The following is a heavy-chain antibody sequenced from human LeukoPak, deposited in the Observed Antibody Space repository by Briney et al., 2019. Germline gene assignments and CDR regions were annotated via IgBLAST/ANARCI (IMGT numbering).Heavy chain of an antibody. D-gene: IGHD7-27*01. CDR3: AREASSGEFQGAWDY. CDR2: INNDGSST. CDR1: GFTFSTYW. Sequence: GGSLRLSCAASGFTFSTYWMYWVRQVPGQGLVWVSLINNDGSSTNYADSVKGRFTISRDNAKNTLYLQMNSLRAEDTAVYYCAREASSGEFQGAWDYWGQGTLVTVSS. V-gene: IGHV3-74*01. J-gene: IGHJ4*02.